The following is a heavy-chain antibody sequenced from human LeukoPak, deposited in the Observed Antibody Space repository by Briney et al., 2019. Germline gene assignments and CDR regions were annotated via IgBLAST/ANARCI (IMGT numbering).Heavy chain of an antibody. J-gene: IGHJ4*02. CDR2: MSSGGVSQ. Sequence: PGRSLRLSCVVSGFTFSSFAMHWVRQAPGKGLEWVAVMSSGGVSQQYADSVKGRFTISRDNSRDNLYAQMNSLKLEDTAVYYCARDVAPKGFDYWGEGTLVTVSS. V-gene: IGHV3-30-3*01. D-gene: IGHD2-21*01. CDR3: ARDVAPKGFDY. CDR1: GFTFSSFA.